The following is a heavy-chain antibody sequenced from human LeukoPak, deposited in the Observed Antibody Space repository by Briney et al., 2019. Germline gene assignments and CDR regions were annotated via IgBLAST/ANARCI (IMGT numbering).Heavy chain of an antibody. CDR2: IKQDGSEK. D-gene: IGHD3-10*01. CDR3: ARGGEY. V-gene: IGHV3-7*01. CDR1: GFTFSNYW. J-gene: IGHJ4*02. Sequence: GGSLRLSCAASGFTFSNYWTNWVRQAPGKGLEWVANIKQDGSEKYYLDSVKGRFTISRDNAKNSLYLQMNSLRAEDTAMYYCARGGEYWGQGTLVTVSS.